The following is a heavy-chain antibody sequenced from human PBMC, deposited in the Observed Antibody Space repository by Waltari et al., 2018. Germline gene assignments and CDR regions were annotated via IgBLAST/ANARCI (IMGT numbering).Heavy chain of an antibody. CDR3: AKDGGRYYDILTGYYDY. CDR1: GFPFDDYA. J-gene: IGHJ4*02. CDR2: ISWNSGNI. Sequence: EVQLVESGGGSVQPGRSLRLSCAASGFPFDDYAMYWVRQAPGKGLEWVSGISWNSGNIGYADSVKGRFTISRDNAKNSLYLQMNSLRAEDMALYYCAKDGGRYYDILTGYYDYWGQGTLVTVSS. V-gene: IGHV3-9*03. D-gene: IGHD3-9*01.